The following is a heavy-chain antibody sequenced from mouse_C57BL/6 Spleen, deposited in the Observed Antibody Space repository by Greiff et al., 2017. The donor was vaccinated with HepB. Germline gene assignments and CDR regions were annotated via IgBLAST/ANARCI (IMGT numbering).Heavy chain of an antibody. Sequence: EVKLVESGGGLVQPGGSLSLSCAASGFTFTDYYMSWVRQPPGKALEWLGFIRNKANGYTTEYSASVKGRFSISRDNSQSILYLQMNALRAEDSATDYCARYMGGPYYAMDYWGQGTSVTVSS. CDR3: ARYMGGPYYAMDY. CDR2: IRNKANGYTT. V-gene: IGHV7-3*01. CDR1: GFTFTDYY. J-gene: IGHJ4*01.